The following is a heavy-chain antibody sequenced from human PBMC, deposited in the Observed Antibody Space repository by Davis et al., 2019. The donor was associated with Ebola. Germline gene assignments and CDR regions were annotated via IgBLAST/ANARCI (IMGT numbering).Heavy chain of an antibody. CDR1: GFTFSDYY. Sequence: GESLKISCAASGFTFSDYYMSWIRQAPGKGLEWVSYISSSSSYTNYADSVKGRFTISRDNAKNSLYLQMNSLRAEDTAVYYCARMGVGVVVTLDVWGQGTTVTVSS. CDR2: ISSSSSYT. J-gene: IGHJ6*02. CDR3: ARMGVGVVVTLDV. D-gene: IGHD2-21*02. V-gene: IGHV3-11*06.